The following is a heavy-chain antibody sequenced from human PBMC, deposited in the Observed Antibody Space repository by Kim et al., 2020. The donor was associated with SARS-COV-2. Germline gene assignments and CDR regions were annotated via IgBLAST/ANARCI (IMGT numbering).Heavy chain of an antibody. V-gene: IGHV3-43*01. CDR3: AKGIYCSSTSCFRGFDY. Sequence: VKGRFTISRDNSKNSLYLQMNSLRTEDTALYYCAKGIYCSSTSCFRGFDYWGQGTLVTVSS. J-gene: IGHJ4*02. D-gene: IGHD2-2*01.